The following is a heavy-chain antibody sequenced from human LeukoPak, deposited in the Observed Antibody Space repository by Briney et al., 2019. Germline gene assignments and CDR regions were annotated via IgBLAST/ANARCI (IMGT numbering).Heavy chain of an antibody. V-gene: IGHV4-34*01. Sequence: NPSETLSLTCAVYGGSFSGYYWSWIRQPPGKGLEWIGEINHSGSTNYNPSLKSRVTISVDTSKNQFSLKLSSVTAADTAVYYCARDNGGSSDAFDIWGQGTMVTVSS. CDR2: INHSGST. D-gene: IGHD2-8*01. CDR1: GGSFSGYY. J-gene: IGHJ3*02. CDR3: ARDNGGSSDAFDI.